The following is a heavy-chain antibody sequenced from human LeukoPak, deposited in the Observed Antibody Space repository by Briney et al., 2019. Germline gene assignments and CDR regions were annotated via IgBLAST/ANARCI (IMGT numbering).Heavy chain of an antibody. D-gene: IGHD3-22*01. Sequence: ASVKVSCKASGYTFTGYYMHWVRQAPGQGLEWMGWINPNNGGTNYAQKFQGRVTMTRDTSISTAYMELSRLRSDDTAVYYCARGSSLSGYSSDAFDIWGQGTMVTVSS. CDR3: ARGSSLSGYSSDAFDI. V-gene: IGHV1-2*02. CDR1: GYTFTGYY. J-gene: IGHJ3*02. CDR2: INPNNGGT.